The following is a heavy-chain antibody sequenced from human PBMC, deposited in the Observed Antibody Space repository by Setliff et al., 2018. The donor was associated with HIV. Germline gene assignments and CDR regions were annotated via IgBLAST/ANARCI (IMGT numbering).Heavy chain of an antibody. Sequence: PGGSLRLSCAASGFSFNNFAMSWVRQAPGKGLEWVSTLTVGGGTVYADSVKGRFTISGDVSKNTLFLQMNSLRVEDTAVYYCAKVAVDFAEKAALYYGLDVWGQGTPVTVSS. J-gene: IGHJ6*02. CDR2: LTVGGGT. CDR3: AKVAVDFAEKAALYYGLDV. CDR1: GFSFNNFA. V-gene: IGHV3-23*01. D-gene: IGHD2-15*01.